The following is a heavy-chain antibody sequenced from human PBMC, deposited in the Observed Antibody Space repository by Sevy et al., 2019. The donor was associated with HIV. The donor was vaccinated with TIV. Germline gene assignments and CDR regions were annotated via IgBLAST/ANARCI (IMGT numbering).Heavy chain of an antibody. CDR3: GKFKSPLSVSISGDGDG. J-gene: IGHJ6*01. CDR2: IRYDGRNK. V-gene: IGHV3-30*02. D-gene: IGHD3-10*01. CDR1: GFSFSKNG. Sequence: GGSLRLSCASSGFSFSKNGMHWVRQAPGKGLEWVAFIRYDGRNKYYGDSVKGRFNISRDNSKNTLYLEMNSLRLEDTGIYYCGKFKSPLSVSISGDGDGWGKGTTVPGSS.